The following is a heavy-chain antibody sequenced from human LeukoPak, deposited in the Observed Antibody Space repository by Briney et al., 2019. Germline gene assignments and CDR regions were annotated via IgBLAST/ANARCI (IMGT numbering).Heavy chain of an antibody. D-gene: IGHD2-15*01. Sequence: GSLRLSCAASGFTFTNYAMSWVRQAPGKGLEWVSGMSGRGVSTYYADSVKGRFTISSDNSKNTLYLQMNSLRAEDTAIYYCAKDCNGGNCYIDYWGQGTLVTVAS. CDR3: AKDCNGGNCYIDY. J-gene: IGHJ4*02. V-gene: IGHV3-23*01. CDR2: MSGRGVST. CDR1: GFTFTNYA.